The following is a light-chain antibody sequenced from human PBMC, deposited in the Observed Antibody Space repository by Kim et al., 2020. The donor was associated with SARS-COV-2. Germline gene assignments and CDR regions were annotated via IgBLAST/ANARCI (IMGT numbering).Light chain of an antibody. CDR2: GKT. Sequence: ALGQTVRITCQGDSLRSYYATWYQQKPGQAPILVIYGKTNRPPGIPDRFSGSSSGNTASLTITGAQAEDEADYYCNSRDSSGNLWVFGGGTKLTVL. CDR1: SLRSYY. J-gene: IGLJ3*02. CDR3: NSRDSSGNLWV. V-gene: IGLV3-19*01.